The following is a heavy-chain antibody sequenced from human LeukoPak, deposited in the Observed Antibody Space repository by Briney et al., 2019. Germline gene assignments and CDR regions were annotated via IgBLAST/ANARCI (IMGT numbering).Heavy chain of an antibody. CDR3: ARQRPYDFWSGYHYYYYMDV. CDR1: GASISSYY. J-gene: IGHJ6*03. Sequence: PSETLSLTCTVSGASISSYYWSWIRQPPGKGLEWIGYIFYSGNTDYNPSLKSRVTISVDTSKNQFSLKLSSVTAADTAVYYCARQRPYDFWSGYHYYYYMDVWGKGTTVTVSS. CDR2: IFYSGNT. D-gene: IGHD3-3*01. V-gene: IGHV4-59*08.